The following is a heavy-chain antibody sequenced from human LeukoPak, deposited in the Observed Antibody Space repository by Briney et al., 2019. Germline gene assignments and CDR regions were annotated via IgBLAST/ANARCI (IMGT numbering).Heavy chain of an antibody. J-gene: IGHJ6*02. CDR3: ARHSYNYYGLDV. Sequence: KSSQTLSLTCTVSGGSISSGSYYWSWIRQPAGKGLEWIGRIYTSGSTNYNPSLKSRVTISVDTSKNQFSLKLSSVTAADTAVYYCARHSYNYYGLDVWGQGTTITVSS. CDR1: GGSISSGSYY. V-gene: IGHV4-61*02. CDR2: IYTSGST.